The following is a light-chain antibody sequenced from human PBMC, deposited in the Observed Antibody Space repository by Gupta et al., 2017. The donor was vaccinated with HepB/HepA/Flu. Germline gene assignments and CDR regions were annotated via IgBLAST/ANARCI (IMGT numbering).Light chain of an antibody. V-gene: IGLV1-40*01. CDR3: QSYDSSLSEYV. Sequence: QSALTQPPSVSGAPVQRVTISCTEYSSSIGAKYDVHWYQQLPGTVPKLIIYANNIRPSGVPDRFSGSKSGASASLAITGLQAEDEATYDCQSYDSSLSEYVFGTGTKVTVL. CDR1: SSSIGAKYD. CDR2: ANN. J-gene: IGLJ1*01.